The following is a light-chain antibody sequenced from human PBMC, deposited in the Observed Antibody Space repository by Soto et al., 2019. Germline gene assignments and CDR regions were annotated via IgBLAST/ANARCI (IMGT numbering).Light chain of an antibody. CDR1: QSISNW. CDR2: DAS. Sequence: DIQMTQSPSTLSASVGDRVTITCRASQSISNWLAWYQQNPGKAPNLLIYDASNLESGVPSRFSGSGSGTEFTLTISSLQPDESATYYCQQYNSYSWTFGQGTKVQIK. CDR3: QQYNSYSWT. V-gene: IGKV1-5*01. J-gene: IGKJ1*01.